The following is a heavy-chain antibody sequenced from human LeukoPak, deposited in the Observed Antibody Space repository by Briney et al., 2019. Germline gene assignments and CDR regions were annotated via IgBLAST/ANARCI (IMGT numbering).Heavy chain of an antibody. Sequence: GGSLRLSCAASGFTFSAYGMTWVRQAPGKGLEWVSAIGGSGHTTYFADSVRGRFTISRDNSNNALYLQMDSLRAEDTAVYYCANWIGSSSRDYWGQGTLVTVSS. CDR2: IGGSGHTT. J-gene: IGHJ4*02. D-gene: IGHD6-6*01. CDR1: GFTFSAYG. V-gene: IGHV3-23*01. CDR3: ANWIGSSSRDY.